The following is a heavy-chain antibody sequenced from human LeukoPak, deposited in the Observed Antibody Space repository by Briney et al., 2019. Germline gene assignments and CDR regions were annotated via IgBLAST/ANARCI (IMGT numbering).Heavy chain of an antibody. D-gene: IGHD5-18*01. CDR2: IRYDGSNK. CDR1: GFTFSSYG. CDR3: AKDRSLTDTAMVIDY. Sequence: GGSLRLSCAASGFTFSSYGMHWVRQAPGKGLEWVAFIRYDGSNKYYADSVKGRFTISRDNSKNTLYLQMNSLRAEDTAVYYCAKDRSLTDTAMVIDYWGQGTLVTVSP. J-gene: IGHJ4*02. V-gene: IGHV3-30*02.